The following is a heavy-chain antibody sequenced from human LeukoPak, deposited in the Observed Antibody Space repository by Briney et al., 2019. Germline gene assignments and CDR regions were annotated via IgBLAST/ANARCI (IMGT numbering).Heavy chain of an antibody. CDR1: GYTFTTYG. CDR2: ISAYSGNT. V-gene: IGHV1-18*01. CDR3: ARDGHSSGLGWFDP. D-gene: IGHD3-22*01. J-gene: IGHJ5*02. Sequence: ASVKVSCKASGYTFTTYGISWVRQAPGQGLEWMGWISAYSGNTNYAQKLQGRVIMTTDTSTSTAYMELRSLRSDDTAVYYCARDGHSSGLGWFDPWGQGTLVTVSS.